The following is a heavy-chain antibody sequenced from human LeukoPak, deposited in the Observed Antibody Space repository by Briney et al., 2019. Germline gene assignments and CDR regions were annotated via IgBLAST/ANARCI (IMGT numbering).Heavy chain of an antibody. D-gene: IGHD3-3*01. CDR3: ASSDAPYYDFWSGYYFATDY. CDR2: IIPIFGTA. Sequence: SVKVSCKASGGTFSSYAISWVRQAPGQGLEWMGGIIPIFGTANYAQKFKGRVTITTDESTSTAYMELSSLRSEDTAVYYCASSDAPYYDFWSGYYFATDYWGQGTLVTVSS. J-gene: IGHJ4*02. CDR1: GGTFSSYA. V-gene: IGHV1-69*05.